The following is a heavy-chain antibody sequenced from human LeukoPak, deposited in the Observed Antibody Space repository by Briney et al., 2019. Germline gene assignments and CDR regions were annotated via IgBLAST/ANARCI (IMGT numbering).Heavy chain of an antibody. D-gene: IGHD6-13*01. CDR2: IYYSGST. Sequence: SETLSLTCTVSGDSINNNNYYWSWIRQPPGKGLEWIGYIYYSGSTYYNPSLKSRVTISVDTSKNQFSLKLSSVTAADTAVYYCAREIISYRLIAAAAPDYWGQGTLVTVSS. CDR1: GDSINNNNYY. CDR3: AREIISYRLIAAAAPDY. J-gene: IGHJ4*02. V-gene: IGHV4-30-4*01.